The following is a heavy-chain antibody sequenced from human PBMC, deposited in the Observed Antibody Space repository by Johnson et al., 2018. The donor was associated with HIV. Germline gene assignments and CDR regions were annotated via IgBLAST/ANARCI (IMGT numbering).Heavy chain of an antibody. Sequence: QMQLVESGGGVVRPGESLRLSCAASGFTFSSSAMHWVRQAPGQGLQWVALISYDGSIKYFADSVKGRFTISRDNSKNTLHLQMNSLRPEDTAVYYCARNSGNGLVLRGDAFDSWGQGTMVTVSS. CDR2: ISYDGSIK. V-gene: IGHV3-30-3*01. D-gene: IGHD2-8*01. CDR3: ARNSGNGLVLRGDAFDS. J-gene: IGHJ3*02. CDR1: GFTFSSSA.